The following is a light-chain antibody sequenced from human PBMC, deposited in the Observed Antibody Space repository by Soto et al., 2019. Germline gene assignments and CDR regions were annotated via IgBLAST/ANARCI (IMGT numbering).Light chain of an antibody. CDR3: SSYTSSSTPVV. J-gene: IGLJ2*01. CDR1: SSDVGGYNY. V-gene: IGLV2-14*01. Sequence: QSALTQPPSASGSPGQSVTISCIGTSSDVGGYNYVSWYQQHPGKAPKLMIYDVSNRPSGVSNRFSGSKSGNTASLTISGLQAEDEADYYCSSYTSSSTPVVFGGGTKVTVL. CDR2: DVS.